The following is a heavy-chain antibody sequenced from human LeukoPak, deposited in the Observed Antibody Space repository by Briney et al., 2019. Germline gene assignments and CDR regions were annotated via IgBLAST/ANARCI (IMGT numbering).Heavy chain of an antibody. CDR3: ARTQLGYCSGSSCVDYFDY. Sequence: GGSLRLSCAVSGFTFSSYWMHWVRQAPGKGLVWVSRIKSDGSRTDYADSVKGRFTISRDNAKNTLYLQMNSLRAEDTAVYYCARTQLGYCSGSSCVDYFDYWGQGTLVTVSS. J-gene: IGHJ4*02. CDR1: GFTFSSYW. V-gene: IGHV3-74*01. D-gene: IGHD2-2*03. CDR2: IKSDGSRT.